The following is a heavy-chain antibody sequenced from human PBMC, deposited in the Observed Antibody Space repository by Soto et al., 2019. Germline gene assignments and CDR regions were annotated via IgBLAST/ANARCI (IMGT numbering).Heavy chain of an antibody. V-gene: IGHV6-1*01. J-gene: IGHJ3*02. CDR3: AGSGYYYVSDAFDI. Sequence: SQTLSLTCAISGDSVSSNSAAWNCIRQSPSRGLEWLGRTYYRSKWYNDYAVSVKSRITINPDTSKNQFSLQLNSVTPEDTAVYYCAGSGYYYVSDAFDIWGQGTMVTVSS. CDR2: TYYRSKWYN. D-gene: IGHD3-22*01. CDR1: GDSVSSNSAA.